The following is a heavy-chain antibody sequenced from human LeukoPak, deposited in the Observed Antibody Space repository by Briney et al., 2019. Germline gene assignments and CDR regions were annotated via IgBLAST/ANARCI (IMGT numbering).Heavy chain of an antibody. D-gene: IGHD5-12*01. CDR3: ARRATGTASFDY. J-gene: IGHJ4*02. Sequence: PGGSLRLSCAASGFTFSSYGMSWVRQAPGKGLEWVSAISGSGGSTYYADSVKGRFTISRDNSKNTLYLQMNGLRAEDTAVYYCARRATGTASFDYWGQGTLVTVSS. V-gene: IGHV3-23*01. CDR2: ISGSGGST. CDR1: GFTFSSYG.